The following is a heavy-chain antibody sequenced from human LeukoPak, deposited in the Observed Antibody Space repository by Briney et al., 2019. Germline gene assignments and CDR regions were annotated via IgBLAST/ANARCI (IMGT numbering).Heavy chain of an antibody. V-gene: IGHV4-4*02. Sequence: SETLSLTCAVSGGSIKSNNWWSWVRQPPGKGLEWIGEINHSGSTNYNPSLKSRVTISVDTSKNQFSLKLSSVTAADTAVYYCAREDPDDSSGYYFRWGQGTLVTVSS. D-gene: IGHD3-22*01. J-gene: IGHJ4*02. CDR3: AREDPDDSSGYYFR. CDR1: GGSIKSNNW. CDR2: INHSGST.